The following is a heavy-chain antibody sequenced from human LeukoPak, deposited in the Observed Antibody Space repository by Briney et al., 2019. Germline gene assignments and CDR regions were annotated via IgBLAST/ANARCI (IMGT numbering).Heavy chain of an antibody. Sequence: GGSLRLSCAASGFTFSNYAMSWVRQAPGKGLEWVSYISSSSSTIYYADSVKGRFTISRDNAKNSLYLQMNSLRAEDTAVYYCARGSTYYDSSGQVPFDYWGQGTLVTVSS. J-gene: IGHJ4*02. CDR3: ARGSTYYDSSGQVPFDY. CDR1: GFTFSNYA. CDR2: ISSSSSTI. D-gene: IGHD3-22*01. V-gene: IGHV3-48*01.